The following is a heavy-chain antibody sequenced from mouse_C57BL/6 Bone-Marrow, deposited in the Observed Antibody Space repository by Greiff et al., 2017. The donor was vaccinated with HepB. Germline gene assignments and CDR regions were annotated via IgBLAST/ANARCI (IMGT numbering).Heavy chain of an antibody. CDR3: ASGYCGSSLFAY. D-gene: IGHD1-1*01. CDR1: GYTFTSYW. CDR2: IYPSDSET. J-gene: IGHJ3*01. V-gene: IGHV1-61*01. Sequence: VQLQQPGAELVRPGSSVKLSCKASGYTFTSYWMDWVKQRPGQGLEWIGNIYPSDSETHYNQKFKDKAILTVDKSSSTAYMQLSSLTSEDSAVYYCASGYCGSSLFAYWGQGTLVTVAA.